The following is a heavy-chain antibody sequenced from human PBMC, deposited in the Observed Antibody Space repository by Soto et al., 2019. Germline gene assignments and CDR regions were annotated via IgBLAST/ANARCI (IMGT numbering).Heavy chain of an antibody. CDR2: ISAYHGNT. D-gene: IGHD4-17*01. CDR3: ARDTYDYGYYVLDY. CDR1: GYTFTSYC. Sequence: KVSCKASGYTFTSYCISWVRQAPGQGLEWLGWISAYHGNTHYAQKLQGRVTMTTDTSTSTAYMELRSLRSDDRAVYYCARDTYDYGYYVLDYWGQGTLVTVSS. J-gene: IGHJ4*02. V-gene: IGHV1-18*01.